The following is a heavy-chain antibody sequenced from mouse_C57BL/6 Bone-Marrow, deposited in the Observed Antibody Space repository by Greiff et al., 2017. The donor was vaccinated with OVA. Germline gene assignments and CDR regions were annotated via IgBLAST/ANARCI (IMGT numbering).Heavy chain of an antibody. D-gene: IGHD4-1*01. J-gene: IGHJ4*01. Sequence: EVKLMESVAELVRPGASVKLSCTASGFTFKNTYMHWVKQRPEQGLEWIGRIDPANGSTKYAAKFQGKATITVDTSSNTAYLQLSSLTSEDTAVCYCALTGTGAMDYWGQGTSVTVSS. CDR3: ALTGTGAMDY. CDR1: GFTFKNTY. V-gene: IGHV14-3*01. CDR2: IDPANGST.